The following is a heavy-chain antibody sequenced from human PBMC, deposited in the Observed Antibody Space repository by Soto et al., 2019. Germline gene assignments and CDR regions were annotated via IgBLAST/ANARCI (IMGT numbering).Heavy chain of an antibody. V-gene: IGHV2-5*02. CDR1: GFSLTSGVG. J-gene: IGHJ4*02. D-gene: IGHD5-12*01. CDR2: IYLDDDK. Sequence: QITLKESGPTLVRPPQTRTLTCTFSGFSLTSGVGVGWIRQPPGKALEWLALIYLDDDKRYSPSLKNRLTITKDTSKNQVVLTMTNVGPVDTATYFCAHIDPEIVTVGGHGGFDYWGQGTLVTVSS. CDR3: AHIDPEIVTVGGHGGFDY.